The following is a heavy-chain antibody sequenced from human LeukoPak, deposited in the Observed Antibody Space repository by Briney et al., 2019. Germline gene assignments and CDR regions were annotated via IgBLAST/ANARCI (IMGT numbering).Heavy chain of an antibody. CDR2: IHPGDSDA. V-gene: IGHV5-51*01. CDR3: ARQGRIVVVTTTHDAFDI. CDR1: GYHFTTYW. D-gene: IGHD2-21*02. Sequence: GGALQISWTGVGYHFTTYWIGWGRQMPGKGLEWMGIIHPGDSDANYRPSLHGQVTISVDKSISTAYLQWSSLKASDTAMYYCARQGRIVVVTTTHDAFDIWGQGTMVTVSS. J-gene: IGHJ3*02.